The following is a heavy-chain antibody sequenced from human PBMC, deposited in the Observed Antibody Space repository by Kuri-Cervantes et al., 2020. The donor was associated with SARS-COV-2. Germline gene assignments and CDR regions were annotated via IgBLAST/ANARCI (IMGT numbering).Heavy chain of an antibody. CDR1: GYTFTSYD. CDR2: MNPNSGNT. V-gene: IGHV1-8*03. CDR3: ARAFSNYVDWFDP. J-gene: IGHJ5*02. Sequence: ASVKVSCKASGYTFTSYDINWVRQATGQGLEWMGWMNPNSGNTGYAQKFQGRVTITRNTTISTAYMELSSLRSEDTAVYYCARAFSNYVDWFDPWGQGTLVTVSS. D-gene: IGHD4-11*01.